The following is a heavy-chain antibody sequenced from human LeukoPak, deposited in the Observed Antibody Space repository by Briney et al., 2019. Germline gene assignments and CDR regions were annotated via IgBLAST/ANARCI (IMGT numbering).Heavy chain of an antibody. V-gene: IGHV4-39*01. CDR3: ASASYYVSGSYYYYYYMDV. CDR1: GGSISSSSYY. D-gene: IGHD3-10*01. Sequence: SETLSLTCTVSGGSISSSSYYWGWIRPPPGKVLGWIGSIYYSGTTYYNTSLKSRVSMSVDTSKNQFSLKLSSVTAADTAVYYCASASYYVSGSYYYYYYMDVWGKGTTVTISS. J-gene: IGHJ6*03. CDR2: IYYSGTT.